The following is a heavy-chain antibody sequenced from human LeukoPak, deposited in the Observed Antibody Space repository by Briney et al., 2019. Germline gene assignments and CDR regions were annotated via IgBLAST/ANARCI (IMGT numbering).Heavy chain of an antibody. CDR2: ISGSGVTT. J-gene: IGHJ4*02. CDR1: GFTFSSYA. Sequence: GGSLRLSCAVSGFTFSSYAMTWVRQAPEKGLEWVSAISGSGVTTYYADSVKGRFTISRDNAKNTLYLQMSSLRGQDTAVYYCARAAYMSSPDYWGQGTLVTVSS. CDR3: ARAAYMSSPDY. V-gene: IGHV3-23*01. D-gene: IGHD6-6*01.